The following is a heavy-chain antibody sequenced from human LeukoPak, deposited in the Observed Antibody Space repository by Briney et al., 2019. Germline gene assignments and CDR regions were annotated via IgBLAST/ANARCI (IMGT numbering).Heavy chain of an antibody. CDR2: INPNSGGT. V-gene: IGHV1-2*02. J-gene: IGHJ4*02. D-gene: IGHD3-16*02. Sequence: ASVKASCKASGYTFTGYYMHWVRQAPGQRLKWMGWINPNSGGTNYAQKSQGRVTMTRDTSISTAYMELSRLRSDDTAVYYCARTTQDTFGGVIASDYWGQGTLVTVSS. CDR1: GYTFTGYY. CDR3: ARTTQDTFGGVIASDY.